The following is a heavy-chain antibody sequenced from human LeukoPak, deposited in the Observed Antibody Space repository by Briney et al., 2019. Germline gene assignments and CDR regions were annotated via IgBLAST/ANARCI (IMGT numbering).Heavy chain of an antibody. Sequence: ASVKVSCKASGYTFTGYNMHWVRQAPGQGLEWMGIINPSGGSTSYAQKFQGRVTMTRDTSTSTVYMELSSLRSEDTAVYYCASTGYSSGWTDWYFDLWGRGTLVTVSS. D-gene: IGHD6-19*01. J-gene: IGHJ2*01. CDR1: GYTFTGYN. V-gene: IGHV1-46*01. CDR2: INPSGGST. CDR3: ASTGYSSGWTDWYFDL.